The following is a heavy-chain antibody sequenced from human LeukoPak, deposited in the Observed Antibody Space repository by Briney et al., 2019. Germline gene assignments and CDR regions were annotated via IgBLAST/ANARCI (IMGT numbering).Heavy chain of an antibody. CDR2: IIPIFGTA. V-gene: IGHV1-69*13. J-gene: IGHJ4*02. CDR1: GGTFSGYA. D-gene: IGHD5-18*01. CDR3: ARDQSGYSYGDFDY. Sequence: SVKVSCTASGGTFSGYAISWVRQAPGQGLEWMGGIIPIFGTANYAQKFQGRVTITADESTSTAYMELSSLRSEDTAVYYCARDQSGYSYGDFDYWGQGTLVTVSS.